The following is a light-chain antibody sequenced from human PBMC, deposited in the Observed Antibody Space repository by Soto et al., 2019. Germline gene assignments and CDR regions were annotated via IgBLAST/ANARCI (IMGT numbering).Light chain of an antibody. CDR3: APWDDSLNGPV. V-gene: IGLV1-44*01. J-gene: IGLJ2*01. Sequence: QSVLTQPPSASGTPGQRVTISCSGSNSNIGSNTVNWYQQLPGTAPKLLIYSNNQRPSGVPDRCSGSKSGTSASLAISGLQSEDEADYYCAPWDDSLNGPVFGGGTKVTVL. CDR2: SNN. CDR1: NSNIGSNT.